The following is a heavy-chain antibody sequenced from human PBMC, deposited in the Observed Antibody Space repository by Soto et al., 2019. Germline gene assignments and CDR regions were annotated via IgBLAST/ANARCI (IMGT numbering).Heavy chain of an antibody. CDR1: GGSIRSGGYY. Sequence: TSETLSLTCTVSGGSIRSGGYYWSWIRQHPGKGLEWIGYIYYSGTTYYNPSLKSRVTISVDTSKNQFSLTLTSVTAADTAVYYCARDDKYDTSAIDYWGQGTLVTVSS. CDR3: ARDDKYDTSAIDY. D-gene: IGHD3-22*01. J-gene: IGHJ4*02. V-gene: IGHV4-30-4*08. CDR2: IYYSGTT.